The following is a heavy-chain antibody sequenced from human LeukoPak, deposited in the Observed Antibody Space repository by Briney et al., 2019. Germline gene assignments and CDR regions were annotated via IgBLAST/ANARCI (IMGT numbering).Heavy chain of an antibody. J-gene: IGHJ4*02. Sequence: GGSLRLSCAASGFAFSTYGMHWVRQAPGKGLEGVAVISYDGSGEKYADSVKGRFTITRDNSKNTVYLQMNSLIGDDTAVYYCARNYDTFTGYHWALAHWGQGILVTVSS. CDR1: GFAFSTYG. D-gene: IGHD3-9*01. CDR3: ARNYDTFTGYHWALAH. CDR2: ISYDGSGE. V-gene: IGHV3-30*03.